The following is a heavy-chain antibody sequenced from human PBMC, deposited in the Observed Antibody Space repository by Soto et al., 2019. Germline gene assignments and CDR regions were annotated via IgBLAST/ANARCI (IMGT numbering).Heavy chain of an antibody. V-gene: IGHV3-66*01. D-gene: IGHD1-7*01. Sequence: HPGGSLRLSCAASQLTVSTSYMSWVRLAPGKGLEWVSVIYSGGNTYYADSVKGRFTISRDNAKNSLYLQMNSLRDEDTAVYYCARGEGITGTTLRLNWFDPWGQGTLVTVSS. J-gene: IGHJ5*02. CDR1: QLTVSTSY. CDR2: IYSGGNT. CDR3: ARGEGITGTTLRLNWFDP.